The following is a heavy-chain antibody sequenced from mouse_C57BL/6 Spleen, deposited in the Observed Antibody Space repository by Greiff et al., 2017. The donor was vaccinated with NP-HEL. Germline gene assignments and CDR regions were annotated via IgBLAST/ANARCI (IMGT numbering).Heavy chain of an antibody. CDR2: IDPSDSYT. CDR1: GYTFTSYW. CDR3: ASYYYGSRGPHAMDY. V-gene: IGHV1-59*01. J-gene: IGHJ4*01. Sequence: QVQLQQPGAELVRPGTSVKLSCKASGYTFTSYWMHWVKQRPGQGLEWIGVIDPSDSYTNYNQKFKGKATLTVDTSSSTAYMQLSSLTSEDSAVYYCASYYYGSRGPHAMDYWGQGTSVTVSS. D-gene: IGHD1-1*01.